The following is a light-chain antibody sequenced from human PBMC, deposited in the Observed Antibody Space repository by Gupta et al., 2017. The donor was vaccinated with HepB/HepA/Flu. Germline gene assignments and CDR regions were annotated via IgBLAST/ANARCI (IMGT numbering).Light chain of an antibody. CDR3: QVWDSSGWV. V-gene: IGLV3-9*01. Sequence: SYELTQPLSVAVALGQTARITCGGNNIGSNNVHWYQQKPGQAPMLVIQRNANRTAGIPDRCSGSNSGTTATLTMTRAQAGDEAYYYCQVWDSSGWVFGGGTKLTVL. J-gene: IGLJ3*02. CDR2: RNA. CDR1: NIGSNN.